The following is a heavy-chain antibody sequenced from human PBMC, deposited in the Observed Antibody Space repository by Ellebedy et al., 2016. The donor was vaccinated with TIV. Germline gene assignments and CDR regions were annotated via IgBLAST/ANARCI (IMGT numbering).Heavy chain of an antibody. Sequence: SETLSLTCTVSGGSISSGDYYWSWIRQPPGKGLEWIGYMYYSGSTYYNPSLKSRVTISVGTSKNQFSLKLSSVTAADTAVYYCARQSYSYGSVIFDYWGQGTLVTVSS. V-gene: IGHV4-30-4*01. CDR1: GGSISSGDYY. CDR2: MYYSGST. D-gene: IGHD5-18*01. J-gene: IGHJ4*02. CDR3: ARQSYSYGSVIFDY.